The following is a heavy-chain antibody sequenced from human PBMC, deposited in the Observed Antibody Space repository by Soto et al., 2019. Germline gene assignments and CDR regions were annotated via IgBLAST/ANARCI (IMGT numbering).Heavy chain of an antibody. Sequence: QVQLVQSGAEVRKPGASVKVSCKTSGYTFSRSGISWVRQAPGQGLEWMGWISTYNGDANYAQKLQGRVTMTTDTSTSTALMEPGSLTSDDTAVYYGARSGSVPYYYYGLDVWGQGTTVTVSS. D-gene: IGHD1-26*01. CDR3: ARSGSVPYYYYGLDV. J-gene: IGHJ6*02. V-gene: IGHV1-18*01. CDR2: ISTYNGDA. CDR1: GYTFSRSG.